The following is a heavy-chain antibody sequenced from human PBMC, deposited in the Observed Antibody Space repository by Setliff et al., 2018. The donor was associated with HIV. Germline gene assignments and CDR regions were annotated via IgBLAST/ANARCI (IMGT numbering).Heavy chain of an antibody. Sequence: SETLSLTCTVSGVSINSGGYNWDWIRQHPGKALEWIGYIHHSGSYYYNPSLKSRLTTSVDTSKNQFSLRLDSVTAADTAVYYCARAPRLTRIFTPFYFDYWGQGAPVTVSS. D-gene: IGHD3-9*01. V-gene: IGHV4-31*03. J-gene: IGHJ4*02. CDR2: IHHSGSY. CDR3: ARAPRLTRIFTPFYFDY. CDR1: GVSINSGGYN.